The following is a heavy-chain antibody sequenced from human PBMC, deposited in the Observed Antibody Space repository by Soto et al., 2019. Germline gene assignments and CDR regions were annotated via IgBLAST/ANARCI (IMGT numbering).Heavy chain of an antibody. CDR2: IRTSVGDT. Sequence: EVQLLESGGDLVQPGGSLRLSCAASGFTFSSYAMNWVRQAPGKGLEWVSTIRTSVGDTYYAASVKGRFTISRDNSKSTVYLHLNSLRAEDTAIYYCAKDPTYDYVYFDSWGQGTLVTVSS. CDR3: AKDPTYDYVYFDS. V-gene: IGHV3-23*01. D-gene: IGHD3-16*01. CDR1: GFTFSSYA. J-gene: IGHJ4*02.